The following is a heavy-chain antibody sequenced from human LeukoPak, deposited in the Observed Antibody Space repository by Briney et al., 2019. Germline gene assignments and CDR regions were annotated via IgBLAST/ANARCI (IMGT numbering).Heavy chain of an antibody. J-gene: IGHJ3*02. D-gene: IGHD2-21*01. Sequence: SETLSLTCAVYGGSFSGYYWSWIRQPPGKGLEWIGEINHSGSTNYNPSLKSRVTISVDRSKNQFSLKLSSVTAADTAVYYCARGGDVVAFDIWGQGTMVTVSS. CDR1: GGSFSGYY. CDR2: INHSGST. CDR3: ARGGDVVAFDI. V-gene: IGHV4-34*01.